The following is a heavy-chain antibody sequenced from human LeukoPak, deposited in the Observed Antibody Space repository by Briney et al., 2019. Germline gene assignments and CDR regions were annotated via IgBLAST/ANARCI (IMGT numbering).Heavy chain of an antibody. Sequence: SETLSLTCTVSGGSISSYYWSWIRQPPGQGLEWIGYIYYSGSTNYNPSLKSRVTISVDTSKNQFSLKLSSVTAADTAVYYCARFCSGGSCYSLVENWFDPWGQGTLVTVSS. CDR3: ARFCSGGSCYSLVENWFDP. CDR1: GGSISSYY. CDR2: IYYSGST. D-gene: IGHD2-15*01. J-gene: IGHJ5*02. V-gene: IGHV4-59*01.